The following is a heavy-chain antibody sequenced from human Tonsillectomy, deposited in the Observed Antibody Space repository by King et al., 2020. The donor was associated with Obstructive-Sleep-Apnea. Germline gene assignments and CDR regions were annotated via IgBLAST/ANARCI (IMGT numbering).Heavy chain of an antibody. Sequence: VQLVESGGGVVQPGGSLRLSFAASGFTFSSYWMHWVRQAPGKGLVWFSRINSDGSSTSYADSVKGRLTISRDNAKNTLYLQMNSLRAEDTALYYCASEIWFGDYYFDYWGQGTLVTVSS. CDR2: INSDGSST. V-gene: IGHV3-74*01. D-gene: IGHD3-10*01. CDR3: ASEIWFGDYYFDY. CDR1: GFTFSSYW. J-gene: IGHJ4*02.